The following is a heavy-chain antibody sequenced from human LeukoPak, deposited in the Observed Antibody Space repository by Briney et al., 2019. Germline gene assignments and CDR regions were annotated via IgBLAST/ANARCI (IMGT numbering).Heavy chain of an antibody. CDR2: INKDGSHK. Sequence: GGSLRLSCAASGFTFSSYWMYWVRQAPGKGLEWVANINKDGSHKYYVDSVKGRFTISRDNAKNSLYLQMNSLRAEDTAVYYCARDIEVAAAGYYYYYYMDVWGKGTTVTVSS. CDR1: GFTFSSYW. V-gene: IGHV3-7*01. CDR3: ARDIEVAAAGYYYYYYMDV. J-gene: IGHJ6*03. D-gene: IGHD6-13*01.